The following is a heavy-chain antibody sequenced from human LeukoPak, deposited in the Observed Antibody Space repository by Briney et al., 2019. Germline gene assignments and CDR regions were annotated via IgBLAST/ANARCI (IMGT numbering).Heavy chain of an antibody. V-gene: IGHV5-51*01. D-gene: IGHD6-19*01. Sequence: GESLKISCKGSGYSFTSYWIGWVCQMPGKGLEWMGIIYPGDSDTRYSPSFQGQVTISADKSISTAYLQWSSLKASDTAMYYCARHHHSSGSLFDYWGQGTLVTVSS. CDR2: IYPGDSDT. J-gene: IGHJ4*02. CDR3: ARHHHSSGSLFDY. CDR1: GYSFTSYW.